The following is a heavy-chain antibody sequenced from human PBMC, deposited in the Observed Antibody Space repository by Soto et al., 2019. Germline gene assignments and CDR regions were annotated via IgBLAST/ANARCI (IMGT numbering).Heavy chain of an antibody. CDR3: TTRPGIAVAGTGPFDY. D-gene: IGHD6-19*01. CDR2: ISGSGGST. J-gene: IGHJ4*02. V-gene: IGHV3-23*01. Sequence: PGGSLRLACAAFGFTFRSYAMSWVRQAPGKGLEWVSAISGSGGSTYYADSVKGRYAISRDNPKNTPYLQMSSRRAEDTAVYYCTTRPGIAVAGTGPFDYGGQGTLVTVSS. CDR1: GFTFRSYA.